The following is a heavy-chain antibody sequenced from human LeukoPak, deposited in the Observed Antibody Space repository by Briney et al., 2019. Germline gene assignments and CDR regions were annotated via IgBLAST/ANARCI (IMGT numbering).Heavy chain of an antibody. CDR1: GYTFTGHY. J-gene: IGHJ4*02. Sequence: ASVKVSCKASGYTFTGHYMHWVRQAPGQGLEWMGWIDAKSGGTKYAQRFQGRVTMTRDTSINTGYMELSSLTSDDTAVYYCARWRGYSSGWSGPFDHWGQGTLVTVSS. CDR3: ARWRGYSSGWSGPFDH. V-gene: IGHV1-2*02. CDR2: IDAKSGGT. D-gene: IGHD6-13*01.